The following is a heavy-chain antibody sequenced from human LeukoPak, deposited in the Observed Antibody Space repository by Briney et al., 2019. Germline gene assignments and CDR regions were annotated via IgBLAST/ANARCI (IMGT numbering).Heavy chain of an antibody. CDR2: ISAYNGNT. J-gene: IGHJ4*02. CDR1: GYTFTSYG. V-gene: IGHV1-18*01. D-gene: IGHD3-22*01. Sequence: ASVKVSCTASGYTFTSYGISWVRQAPGQGLEWMGWISAYNGNTNYAQKLQGRVTMTTDTSTSTAYMELRSLRSDDTAVYYCARDRSGGYYYDSSGYYPVDYWGQGTLVTVSS. CDR3: ARDRSGGYYYDSSGYYPVDY.